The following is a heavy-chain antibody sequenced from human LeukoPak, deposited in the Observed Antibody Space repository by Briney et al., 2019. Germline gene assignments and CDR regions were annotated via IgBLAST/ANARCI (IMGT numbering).Heavy chain of an antibody. D-gene: IGHD5-12*01. CDR1: GFTFSSYS. J-gene: IGHJ4*02. CDR2: ISSSSSTI. V-gene: IGHV3-48*02. CDR3: AREPYSGYDYPLDY. Sequence: GGSLRLSCTASGFTFSSYSMNWVRQAPGKGLEWVSYISSSSSTIYYADSVKGRFTISRDNAKNSLYLQMNSLRDEDTAVYYCAREPYSGYDYPLDYWGQGTLVTVSS.